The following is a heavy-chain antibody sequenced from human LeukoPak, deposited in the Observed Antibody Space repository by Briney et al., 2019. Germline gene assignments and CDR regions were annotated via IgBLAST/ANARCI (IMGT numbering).Heavy chain of an antibody. V-gene: IGHV3-7*03. CDR3: AREKDYLDY. CDR1: GFTLSSNL. Sequence: PGGSLRLSRAASGFTLSSNLMSWVRQARGKGLEWVANIKQGGSEKYYVDSVKGRFTISRDNAKNSLYLQMNSLRAEDTAVYYCAREKDYLDYWGQGTLVTVSS. CDR2: IKQGGSEK. J-gene: IGHJ4*02.